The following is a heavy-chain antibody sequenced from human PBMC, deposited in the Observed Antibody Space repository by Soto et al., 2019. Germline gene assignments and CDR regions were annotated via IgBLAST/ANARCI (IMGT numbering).Heavy chain of an antibody. V-gene: IGHV1-69*08. CDR1: GGTFTTET. Sequence: QVQLVQSVPEVKKSGSSVKVSCKLSGGTFTTETISWLRLAPGQGLEWMGRIITILVTGNYAQKFQGRVTNTEAKSTNTGYMELSSLTSEDTAVYYCARGEGSYNMGTFALYYRHVWGNVTTVTVSS. CDR3: ARGEGSYNMGTFALYYRHV. CDR2: IITILVTG. J-gene: IGHJ6*03. D-gene: IGHD3-10*01.